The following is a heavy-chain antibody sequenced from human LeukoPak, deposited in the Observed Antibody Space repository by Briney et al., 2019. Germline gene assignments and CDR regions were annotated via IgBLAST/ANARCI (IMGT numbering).Heavy chain of an antibody. J-gene: IGHJ4*02. CDR1: GGSFSGCY. CDR3: ARRSPPALYYYDSSGYCPKSTYFDY. CDR2: INHSGST. Sequence: SETLPLTCAVYGGSFSGCYWSWIRQPPGKGLEWIGEINHSGSTNYNPSLKSRVTISVDTSKNQFSLKLSSVTAADTAVYYCARRSPPALYYYDSSGYCPKSTYFDYWGQGTLVTVSS. D-gene: IGHD3-22*01. V-gene: IGHV4-34*01.